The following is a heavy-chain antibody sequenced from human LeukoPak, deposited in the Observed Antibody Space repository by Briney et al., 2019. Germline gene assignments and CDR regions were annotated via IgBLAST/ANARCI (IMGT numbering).Heavy chain of an antibody. Sequence: SETLSLTCTLSGHSIHNSSYWGWIRPVPGQGLEWIATVYHIDTTFYNPSLKSRVKISADASKNILSLSLTSVTAADTATYFCASGQNLYTWGQGILVGVSS. CDR2: VYHIDTT. CDR1: GHSIHNSSY. J-gene: IGHJ4*02. V-gene: IGHV4-38-2*02. D-gene: IGHD1-1*01. CDR3: ASGQNLYT.